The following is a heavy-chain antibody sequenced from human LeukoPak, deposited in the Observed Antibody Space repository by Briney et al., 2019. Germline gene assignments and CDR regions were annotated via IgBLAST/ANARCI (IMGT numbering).Heavy chain of an antibody. V-gene: IGHV3-23*01. CDR3: ARDRFGDYDY. CDR1: GFTFSSYA. D-gene: IGHD4-17*01. J-gene: IGHJ4*02. Sequence: PGGSLRLSCAASGFTFSSYAMSWVRQAPGKGLEWVSTISGSYGSTYYADSVKGRFTISRDSSKNTLYLQMDSLRAEDSAIYYCARDRFGDYDYWGQGTLVTVSS. CDR2: ISGSYGST.